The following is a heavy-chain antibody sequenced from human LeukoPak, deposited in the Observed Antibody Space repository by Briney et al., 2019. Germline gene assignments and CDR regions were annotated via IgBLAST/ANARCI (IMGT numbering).Heavy chain of an antibody. CDR1: GYSISSGYY. J-gene: IGHJ4*02. CDR2: IYHSGST. D-gene: IGHD2-2*01. Sequence: PSETLSLTCAVSGYSISSGYYWVWIRQPPVKGLEWIGSIYHSGSTYYNPSLKSRVTISVDTSKNQSSLKLSSVTAADTAVYYCATRSSQFNFDYWGQGTLVTVSS. V-gene: IGHV4-38-2*01. CDR3: ATRSSQFNFDY.